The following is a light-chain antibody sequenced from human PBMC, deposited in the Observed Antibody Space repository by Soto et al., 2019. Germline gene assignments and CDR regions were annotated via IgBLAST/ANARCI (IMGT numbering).Light chain of an antibody. Sequence: DIQLTQSPSFLSASIGDRVAITCRASQGIRSYLAWYQQKPGKAPKLLIYAASTLQSGVPSSFSGSGSGTEFTLTISNLQPEDFGTYYCQQLNSYPLTFGGGTKVEIK. CDR1: QGIRSY. CDR2: AAS. J-gene: IGKJ4*01. CDR3: QQLNSYPLT. V-gene: IGKV1-9*01.